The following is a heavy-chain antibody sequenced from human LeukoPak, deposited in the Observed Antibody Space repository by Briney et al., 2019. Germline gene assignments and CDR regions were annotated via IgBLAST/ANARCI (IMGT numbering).Heavy chain of an antibody. Sequence: GESLKISFKGSGYSFTSYWIGWVRPMPGKGLEWMGIIYPGDSDTRYSPSFQGQVTISADKSISTAYLQWSSLKASDTAMYYCARLNDFWSGPIDYWGQGTLVTVSS. V-gene: IGHV5-51*01. CDR1: GYSFTSYW. CDR3: ARLNDFWSGPIDY. CDR2: IYPGDSDT. D-gene: IGHD3-3*01. J-gene: IGHJ4*02.